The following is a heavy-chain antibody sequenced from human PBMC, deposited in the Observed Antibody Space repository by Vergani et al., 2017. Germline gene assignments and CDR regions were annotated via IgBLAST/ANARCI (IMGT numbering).Heavy chain of an antibody. Sequence: EVQLVESGGGLVQPGGSLRLSCAASGFTVSSNYMSWVRQAPGKGLEWVSVIYSGGSTYYADSVKGRFTISRDNSKNTLYLQMNSLRAEDTAVYYCARDQGLRANYYYYGMDVWGQGTTVTVSS. CDR3: ARDQGLRANYYYYGMDV. D-gene: IGHD4-17*01. J-gene: IGHJ6*02. CDR2: IYSGGST. V-gene: IGHV3-66*02. CDR1: GFTVSSNY.